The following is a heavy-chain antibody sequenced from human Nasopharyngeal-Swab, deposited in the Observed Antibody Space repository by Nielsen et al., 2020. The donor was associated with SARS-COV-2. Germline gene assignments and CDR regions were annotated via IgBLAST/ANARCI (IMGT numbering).Heavy chain of an antibody. CDR2: ISYDGSNK. V-gene: IGHV3-30*18. CDR1: GFTFGSYG. Sequence: GGSLRLSCAASGFTFGSYGMHWVRQAPGKGLEWVAVISYDGSNKYYADSVKGRFTISRDNSKNTLYLQMNSLRAEDTAVYYCAKTVEYYGSGEGYYGMDVWGQGTTVTVSS. J-gene: IGHJ6*02. CDR3: AKTVEYYGSGEGYYGMDV. D-gene: IGHD3-10*01.